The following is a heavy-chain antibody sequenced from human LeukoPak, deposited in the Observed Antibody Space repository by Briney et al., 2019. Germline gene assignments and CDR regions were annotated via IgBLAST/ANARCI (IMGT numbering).Heavy chain of an antibody. CDR1: GGSISNYY. CDR3: ARDQYAGPFDY. J-gene: IGHJ4*02. Sequence: PSETLSLTCTVSGGSISNYYWSWIRQPPGKGLEWIGYIYYSGRTRYNPSLKSPVTISVDTSKNQFSLKLSSVTAADTAVYYCARDQYAGPFDYWGQGTLVTVSS. CDR2: IYYSGRT. V-gene: IGHV4-59*12. D-gene: IGHD2-8*01.